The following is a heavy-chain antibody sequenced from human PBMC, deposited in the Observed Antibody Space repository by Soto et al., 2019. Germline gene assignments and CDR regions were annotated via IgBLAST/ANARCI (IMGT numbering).Heavy chain of an antibody. CDR1: GGSINSSYW. CDR3: AGEGSGIQAFDY. Sequence: QVQLQESGPGLVKPSETLSLTCVVSGGSINSSYWWNWVRQPPGEGLEWIGEIAHGGSTNFNPSLKSRATISVDKSKHRLSLKLDSVTAADTAVYYGAGEGSGIQAFDYWGQGTLVTVSS. J-gene: IGHJ4*02. V-gene: IGHV4-4*02. CDR2: IAHGGST. D-gene: IGHD1-26*01.